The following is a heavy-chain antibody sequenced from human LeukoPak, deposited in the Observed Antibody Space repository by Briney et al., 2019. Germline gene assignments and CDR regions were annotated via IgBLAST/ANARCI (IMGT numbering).Heavy chain of an antibody. D-gene: IGHD1-26*01. CDR3: ARDPSGSYSFYFDY. J-gene: IGHJ4*02. V-gene: IGHV3-48*02. Sequence: GGSLRLSCAASGFTFSSYGMNWVRQAPGKGLEWVSYISSSSSTIYHADSVKGRFTISRDNAKNSLYLQTNSLRDEDTAVYYCARDPSGSYSFYFDYWGQGTLVTVSS. CDR2: ISSSSSTI. CDR1: GFTFSSYG.